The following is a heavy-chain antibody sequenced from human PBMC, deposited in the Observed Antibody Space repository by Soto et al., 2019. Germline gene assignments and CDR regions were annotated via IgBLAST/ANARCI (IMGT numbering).Heavy chain of an antibody. V-gene: IGHV3-23*01. CDR1: GFTFSSYA. CDR2: ISGSGGST. Sequence: GGSLRLSCGASGFTFSSYAMSWVRQAPGKGLEWVSAISGSGGSTYYADSVKGRFTISRDNSKNTLYLQMNSLRAEDTAVYYCAKAGYCSSTSCYKEGYYYYGMDVWGQGTTVTVSS. J-gene: IGHJ6*02. D-gene: IGHD2-2*02. CDR3: AKAGYCSSTSCYKEGYYYYGMDV.